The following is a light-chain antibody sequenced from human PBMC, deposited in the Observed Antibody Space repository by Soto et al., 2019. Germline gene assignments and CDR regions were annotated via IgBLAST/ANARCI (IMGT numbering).Light chain of an antibody. CDR2: EVS. CDR1: SSDVGDYNY. J-gene: IGLJ1*01. CDR3: RSYTSSSTYV. Sequence: QSSLPHPASVSGSPGQSITISCTGTSSDVGDYNYVSWYQQHPGKAPKLMIYEVSDRPSGVSNRFSGSKSGNTASLTISGLQAEDEADYYCRSYTSSSTYVFGTGTKVTVL. V-gene: IGLV2-14*01.